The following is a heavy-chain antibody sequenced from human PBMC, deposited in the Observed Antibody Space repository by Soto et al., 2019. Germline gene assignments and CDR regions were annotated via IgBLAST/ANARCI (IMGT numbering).Heavy chain of an antibody. CDR1: GGSISSGGYY. D-gene: IGHD3-22*01. J-gene: IGHJ5*01. V-gene: IGHV4-31*03. Sequence: SETLSLTCTVSGGSISSGGYYWSWIRQHPGKGLEWIGYIYYSGSTYYNPSLKSRVTISVDTSKNQFSLKLSSVTAADTAVYYCARGRSYDDSSGYYYNNWFDSWGQGTLVTVSS. CDR3: ARGRSYDDSSGYYYNNWFDS. CDR2: IYYSGST.